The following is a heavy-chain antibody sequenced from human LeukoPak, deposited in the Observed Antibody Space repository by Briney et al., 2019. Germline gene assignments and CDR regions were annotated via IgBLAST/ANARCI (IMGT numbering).Heavy chain of an antibody. J-gene: IGHJ5*02. Sequence: GASVKVSCKASGGTFSSYAISWVRQAPGQGLEWMGGIIPIFGTANYAQKFQGRVTITADESTSTAYMELSSLRSEDTAVYYCARHWGTTRWFDPWGQGTLVTVSS. CDR3: ARHWGTTRWFDP. V-gene: IGHV1-69*13. CDR1: GGTFSSYA. CDR2: IIPIFGTA. D-gene: IGHD1-1*01.